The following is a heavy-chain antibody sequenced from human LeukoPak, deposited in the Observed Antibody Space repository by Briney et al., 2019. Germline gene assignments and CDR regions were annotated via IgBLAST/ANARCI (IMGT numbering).Heavy chain of an antibody. D-gene: IGHD3-22*01. J-gene: IGHJ5*02. CDR3: AKEGSSGFCWFDP. CDR1: GFTFSSYS. Sequence: PGGSLRLSCAASGFTFSSYSMNWVRQAPGKGLEWVSSISSSSSYIYYADSVKGRFTISRDNAKNSLYLQMNSLRADDTAVYYCAKEGSSGFCWFDPWGQGTLVTVSS. V-gene: IGHV3-21*01. CDR2: ISSSSSYI.